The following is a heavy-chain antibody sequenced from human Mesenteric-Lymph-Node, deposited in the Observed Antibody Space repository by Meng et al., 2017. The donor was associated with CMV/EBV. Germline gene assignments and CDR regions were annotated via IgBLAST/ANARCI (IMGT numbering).Heavy chain of an antibody. CDR3: ARGDYELEY. CDR1: GFTLRAYY. Sequence: LRLSCAASGFTLRAYYMPWSRPAPWKGLASISYIRGSTTYINSAASVKGRFTVSRDHAKNSLYLQMNSLRADYTAVYYCARGDYELEYWGQGTLVTVSS. CDR2: IRGSTTYI. D-gene: IGHD4-17*01. V-gene: IGHV3-11*06. J-gene: IGHJ4*02.